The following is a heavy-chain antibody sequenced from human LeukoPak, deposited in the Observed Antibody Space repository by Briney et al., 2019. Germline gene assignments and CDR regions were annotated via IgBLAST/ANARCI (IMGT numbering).Heavy chain of an antibody. D-gene: IGHD6-13*01. CDR3: AREQGSSWYQAHSFDY. V-gene: IGHV4-61*02. CDR1: GGSISSGSYY. J-gene: IGHJ4*02. CDR2: IYTSGST. Sequence: PSETLSLTCTVSGGSISSGSYYWSWIRQPAGKGLEWIGRIYTSGSTNYNPSLKSRVTISVGTSKNQFSLKLSSVTAADTAVYYCAREQGSSWYQAHSFDYWGQGTLVTVSS.